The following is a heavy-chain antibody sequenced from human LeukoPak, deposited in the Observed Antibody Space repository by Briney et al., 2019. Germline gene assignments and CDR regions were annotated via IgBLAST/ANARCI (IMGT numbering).Heavy chain of an antibody. CDR3: ARERSGSYYTDY. J-gene: IGHJ4*02. CDR2: ISYDGSNK. Sequence: GRSLRLSCAASGFTFSSYGMHWVRQAPGKGLEWVAVISYDGSNKYYADSVKGRFTISRDNSKNTLYLQMNSLRAEDTAVYYCARERSGSYYTDYWGQGTLVTVSS. D-gene: IGHD1-26*01. V-gene: IGHV3-30*03. CDR1: GFTFSSYG.